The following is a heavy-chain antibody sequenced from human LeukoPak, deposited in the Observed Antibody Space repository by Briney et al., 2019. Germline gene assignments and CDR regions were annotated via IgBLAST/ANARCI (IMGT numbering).Heavy chain of an antibody. D-gene: IGHD5-24*01. Sequence: GESLKISCKGSGYTFTNYWIGWVRQMPGKGREWMGIIYPGDSDTRYSPSFQGQVTMSADKSNNTAYLQWSSLKASDTAMYYCARRSINTPFDPWGQGTLVTVSS. J-gene: IGHJ5*02. CDR1: GYTFTNYW. V-gene: IGHV5-51*01. CDR3: ARRSINTPFDP. CDR2: IYPGDSDT.